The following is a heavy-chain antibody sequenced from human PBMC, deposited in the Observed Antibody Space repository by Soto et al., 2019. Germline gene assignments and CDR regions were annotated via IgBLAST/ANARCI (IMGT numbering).Heavy chain of an antibody. CDR3: VSQRTTVTTQAYFDY. J-gene: IGHJ4*02. Sequence: PSETLSLTFTVSGGSVTNSSYYWGWIRQSPGKGLEWIGSVYYRGRSYSKSSVKSRVTISVDTSKNRFSLSLNSVTASDTAVYFCVSQRTTVTTQAYFDYWGPGALVTVSS. CDR2: VYYRGRS. CDR1: GGSVTNSSYY. D-gene: IGHD4-17*01. V-gene: IGHV4-39*01.